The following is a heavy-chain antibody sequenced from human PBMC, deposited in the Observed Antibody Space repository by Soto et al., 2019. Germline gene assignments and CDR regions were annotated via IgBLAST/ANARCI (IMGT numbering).Heavy chain of an antibody. J-gene: IGHJ4*02. CDR3: AKIYDSSGYARGYFDY. Sequence: GGSLRLSCAASEFTFSTYAMTWVRQAPGRGLQWVATISDSGDITYYADSVKGRFTISRDNSRNTLYLQMNSLRAEDTAVYYCAKIYDSSGYARGYFDYWGQGTLVTVSS. V-gene: IGHV3-23*01. CDR1: EFTFSTYA. CDR2: ISDSGDIT. D-gene: IGHD3-22*01.